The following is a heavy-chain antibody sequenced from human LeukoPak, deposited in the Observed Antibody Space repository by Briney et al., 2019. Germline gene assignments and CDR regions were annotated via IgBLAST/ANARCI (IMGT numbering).Heavy chain of an antibody. V-gene: IGHV4-61*01. D-gene: IGHD6-13*01. CDR3: AREAGEQQLYGMDV. Sequence: PSETLSLTCTVSGGSVSSGTYYWTWIRQPPGKGLEWIGYLYYGGTTHYNPSLKSRLAMSVDTSKNQFSLKLSSVTAADTAVYYCAREAGEQQLYGMDVWGQGTTVTVSS. CDR2: LYYGGTT. J-gene: IGHJ6*02. CDR1: GGSVSSGTYY.